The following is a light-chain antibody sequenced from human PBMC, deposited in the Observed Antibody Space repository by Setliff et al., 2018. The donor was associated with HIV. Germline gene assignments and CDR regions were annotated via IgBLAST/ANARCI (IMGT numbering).Light chain of an antibody. J-gene: IGLJ1*01. CDR1: SSDIGSSKF. CDR3: SSYSINNLYV. CDR2: NVD. V-gene: IGLV2-14*03. Sequence: QSALTQPASVSGSPGQSITISCTGTSSDIGSSKFVSWYQQHPGKAPKVIIYNVDKRPSGASNRFSGSKSGNTASLTISGLQIEDEADYFCSSYSINNLYVFASGTKVTVL.